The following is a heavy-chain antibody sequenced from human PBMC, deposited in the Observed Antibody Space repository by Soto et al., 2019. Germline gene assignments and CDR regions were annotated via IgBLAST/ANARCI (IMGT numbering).Heavy chain of an antibody. CDR2: IYYRGST. V-gene: IGHV4-39*01. CDR1: GGSISSSSYD. Sequence: SEALSLTCTVSGGSISSSSYDWGWIRQPPGKGLEWIGSIYYRGSTYYNPSLESRVTISVDTSKNQFSLKLSSVTAADTAVYSCARRTDFRYYNWFDPWGQGTLVTVSS. CDR3: ARRTDFRYYNWFDP. J-gene: IGHJ5*02. D-gene: IGHD3-3*01.